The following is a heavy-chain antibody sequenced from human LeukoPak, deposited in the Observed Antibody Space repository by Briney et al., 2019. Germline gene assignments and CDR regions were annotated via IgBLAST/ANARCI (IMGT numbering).Heavy chain of an antibody. J-gene: IGHJ4*02. CDR1: GFSFISYG. CDR2: ISDDGRSK. CDR3: AREGRVSGYDFDC. Sequence: GGSLRLSCAASGFSFISYGMHWVRQAPGKGLEWVGVISDDGRSKDYADSVKGRFTISRDNSKDTLYLQMNSLRAEDTAVYYCAREGRVSGYDFDCWGQGTLVTVSS. V-gene: IGHV3-30*03. D-gene: IGHD5-12*01.